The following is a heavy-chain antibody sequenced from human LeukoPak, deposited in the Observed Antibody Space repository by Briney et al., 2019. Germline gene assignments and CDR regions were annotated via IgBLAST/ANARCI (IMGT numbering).Heavy chain of an antibody. CDR2: MNPNSGNT. V-gene: IGHV1-8*01. Sequence: ASVKVSCKASGYTFTSYDINWVRQATGQGLEWMGWMNPNSGNTGYAQKFQGRVTMTRNTSISTAYMELSSLRSEDTAVYYCARGQSRERYFDWSPRNYYYYGMDVWGQGTTVTVSS. J-gene: IGHJ6*02. CDR3: ARGQSRERYFDWSPRNYYYYGMDV. CDR1: GYTFTSYD. D-gene: IGHD3-9*01.